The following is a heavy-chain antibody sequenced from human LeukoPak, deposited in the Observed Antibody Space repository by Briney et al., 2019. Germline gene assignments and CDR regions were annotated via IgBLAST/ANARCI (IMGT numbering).Heavy chain of an antibody. CDR2: IYSGGST. D-gene: IGHD6-13*01. CDR3: ASGRYSSRPGGFDY. Sequence: GGSLRLSCAASGFTVSSNDMSWVRQAPGKGLEWVSVIYSGGSTYYADSVKGRFTISRDNSKNTLYRQMNSLRAEDTAVYYCASGRYSSRPGGFDYWGQGTLVTVSS. CDR1: GFTVSSND. V-gene: IGHV3-53*01. J-gene: IGHJ4*02.